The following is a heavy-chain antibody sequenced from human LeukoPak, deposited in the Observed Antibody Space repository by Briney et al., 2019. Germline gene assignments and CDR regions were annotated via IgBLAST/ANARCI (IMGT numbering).Heavy chain of an antibody. V-gene: IGHV1-2*02. Sequence: ASVKVSCKASGYTFTGYYMHWVRQAPGQGLEWMGWINANSGGTNYAQKFQGRVTMTRDTSISTAYMELSGLRSDDTAVYYCARAVYYYDSKSEDLDYWGQGTLVTISS. CDR3: ARAVYYYDSKSEDLDY. CDR1: GYTFTGYY. CDR2: INANSGGT. J-gene: IGHJ4*02. D-gene: IGHD3-22*01.